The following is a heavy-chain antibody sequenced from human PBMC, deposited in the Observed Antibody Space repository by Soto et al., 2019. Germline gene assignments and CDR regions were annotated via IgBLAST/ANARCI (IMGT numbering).Heavy chain of an antibody. CDR2: ISAYNGNT. V-gene: IGHV1-18*01. Sequence: ASVKVSCKASGYTFTXYGISWVRQAPGQGLEWMGWISAYNGNTNYAQKLQGRVTMTTDTSTSTAYMELRSLRSDDTAVYYCAREMTTVTKFDPWGQGTPVTVSS. D-gene: IGHD4-17*01. J-gene: IGHJ5*02. CDR3: AREMTTVTKFDP. CDR1: GYTFTXYG.